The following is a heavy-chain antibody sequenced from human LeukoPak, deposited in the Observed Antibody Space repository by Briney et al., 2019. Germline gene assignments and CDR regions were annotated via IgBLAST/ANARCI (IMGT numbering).Heavy chain of an antibody. Sequence: SDTLSLTCDVSGDPLTGSYWSWTRQPPGKGLEWIGQISHSGSTNYTPSLMSRVTISLDTSKNQVALRMSYMTPADTAVYYCARKRALAAGADFRAWGQGTLVTVSS. CDR3: ARKRALAAGADFRA. CDR1: GDPLTGSY. CDR2: ISHSGST. V-gene: IGHV4-34*01. D-gene: IGHD6-13*01. J-gene: IGHJ4*02.